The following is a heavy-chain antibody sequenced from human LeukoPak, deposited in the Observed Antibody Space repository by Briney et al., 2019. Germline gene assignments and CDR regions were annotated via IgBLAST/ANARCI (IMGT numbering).Heavy chain of an antibody. CDR1: GGSINGYY. J-gene: IGHJ4*02. CDR3: ARDVGATPYYFDY. D-gene: IGHD1-26*01. CDR2: IYYSGST. Sequence: PSETLSLTCIVSGGSINGYYWSWIRQPPGKGLEWIGYIYYSGSTHYNPSLQSRVTISVDTSKNQFSLKLRSVTAADTAMYYCARDVGATPYYFDYWGQGTLVTVSS. V-gene: IGHV4-59*01.